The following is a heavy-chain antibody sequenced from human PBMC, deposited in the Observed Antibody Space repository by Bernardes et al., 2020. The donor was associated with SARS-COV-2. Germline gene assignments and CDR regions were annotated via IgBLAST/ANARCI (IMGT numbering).Heavy chain of an antibody. V-gene: IGHV1-18*01. CDR2: ISANSGNT. CDR1: GYLFTING. D-gene: IGHD4-17*01. Sequence: ASVKVSCKASGYLFTINGLSWVRQAPGQGLEWLGWISANSGNTDYAPKFQGRVTLTTNTSTSSAYMELRGLTSDDTAVYYCARDRDYMLEWWGQGTLVIVSS. J-gene: IGHJ4*02. CDR3: ARDRDYMLEW.